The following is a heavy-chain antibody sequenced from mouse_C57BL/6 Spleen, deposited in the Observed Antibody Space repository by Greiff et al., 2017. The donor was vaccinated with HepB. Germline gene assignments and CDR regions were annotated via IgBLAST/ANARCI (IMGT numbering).Heavy chain of an antibody. J-gene: IGHJ2*01. D-gene: IGHD3-2*02. Sequence: QVQLQQSGPELVKPGASVKISCKASGYAFSSSWMNWVKQRPGKGLEWIGRIYPGDGDTNYNGKFKGKATLTADKSSSTAYMQLSSLTSEDSAVYFCAREGAAQAFYFDYWGQGTTLTVSS. CDR1: GYAFSSSW. CDR3: AREGAAQAFYFDY. V-gene: IGHV1-82*01. CDR2: IYPGDGDT.